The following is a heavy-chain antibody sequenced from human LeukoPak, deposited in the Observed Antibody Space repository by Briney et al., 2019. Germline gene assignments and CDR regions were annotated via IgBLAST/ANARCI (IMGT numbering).Heavy chain of an antibody. J-gene: IGHJ4*02. D-gene: IGHD6-13*01. V-gene: IGHV3-74*01. CDR2: INSDGSGT. Sequence: PGGSLRLSCAASGFTFSSYWMHWVRQVPGKGLVWVSRINSDGSGTSYADSVKGRFTISRDNAKNTLYLQMNSLRAEDTAVYYCARKAGIAAAGNYFDYWGQGTLVTVSS. CDR1: GFTFSSYW. CDR3: ARKAGIAAAGNYFDY.